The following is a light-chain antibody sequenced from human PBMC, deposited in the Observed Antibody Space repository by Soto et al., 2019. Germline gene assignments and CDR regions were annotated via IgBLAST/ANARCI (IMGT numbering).Light chain of an antibody. V-gene: IGKV3-15*01. CDR3: QSYNDWPFA. Sequence: EIVMTQSPATLSVSPGERVTLSCRASESLFGFLAWYQHKPGQAPRLLIYGVSTKATGVPARFSGSGSATEFTLTIPSLQSDDSAVYYCQSYNDWPFAFGQGTKVEI. CDR2: GVS. J-gene: IGKJ2*01. CDR1: ESLFGF.